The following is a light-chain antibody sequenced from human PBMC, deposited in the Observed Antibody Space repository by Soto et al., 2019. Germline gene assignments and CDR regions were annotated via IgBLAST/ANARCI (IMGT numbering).Light chain of an antibody. J-gene: IGKJ5*01. CDR1: QSISSY. CDR2: AAT. Sequence: DIQMTQSPSSLSASVGDRVTITCRASQSISSYLNWYQQKPGKVPKLLIYAATNLQSGVPLRFSGLGAGTHFTLTIRSLQPEDFGTYYCQQTYSTPITFGQGTRLEIK. CDR3: QQTYSTPIT. V-gene: IGKV1-39*01.